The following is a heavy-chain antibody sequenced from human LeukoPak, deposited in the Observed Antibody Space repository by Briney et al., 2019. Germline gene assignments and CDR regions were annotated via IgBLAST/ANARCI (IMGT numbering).Heavy chain of an antibody. V-gene: IGHV4-34*01. J-gene: IGHJ4*02. Sequence: SETLSLTCAVYGGSFSGYYWSWIRQPPGKGLEWVGEINHIGSTNYNPSLKSRVTIPVDTSKNQFSLKLSSVTAADTAVYYCARGRGVVVPAAILDGGDYWGQGTLVTVSS. CDR3: ARGRGVVVPAAILDGGDY. CDR2: INHIGST. D-gene: IGHD2-2*01. CDR1: GGSFSGYY.